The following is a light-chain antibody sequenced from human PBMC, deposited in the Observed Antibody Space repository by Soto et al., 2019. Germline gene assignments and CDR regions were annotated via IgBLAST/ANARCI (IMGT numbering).Light chain of an antibody. V-gene: IGKV1-27*01. J-gene: IGKJ1*01. CDR2: VAS. Sequence: DLQMTQSPSSLSASVGDRVTITCRASQGISNHLAWYQQQPGKVPKLLIYVASTLQSGVPSRFSGSGSGTEFTLAISSLQPEDVATDYCQKYNSAPWTFGQGTKVEIK. CDR3: QKYNSAPWT. CDR1: QGISNH.